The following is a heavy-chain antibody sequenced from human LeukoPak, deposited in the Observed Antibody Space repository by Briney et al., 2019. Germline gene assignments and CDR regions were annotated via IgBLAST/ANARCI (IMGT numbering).Heavy chain of an antibody. D-gene: IGHD5-12*01. J-gene: IGHJ4*02. CDR2: VGISSGNT. CDR1: GFTFSSYA. V-gene: IGHV3-48*04. CDR3: ARDHRYAFDN. Sequence: GGSLRLSCAASGFTFSSYAMSWVRQAPGKGLEWISYVGISSGNTKYADSVKGRFTISGDSAKNSVFLQMNSLRVEDTAVYYCARDHRYAFDNWGQGTLVTVSS.